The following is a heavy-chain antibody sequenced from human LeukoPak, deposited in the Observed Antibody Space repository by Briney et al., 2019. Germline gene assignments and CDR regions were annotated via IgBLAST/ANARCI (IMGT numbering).Heavy chain of an antibody. D-gene: IGHD2-8*01. CDR3: ARDTVLMVYAMGEFDY. Sequence: KLSQTLSLTCAISGDSVSSNSAAWNWIRQSPSRGLEWLGRTYYRSKWYNDYAVSVKSRITINPDTSKNQFSLQLNSVTPEDTAVYCCARDTVLMVYAMGEFDYWGQGTLVTVSS. CDR1: GDSVSSNSAA. V-gene: IGHV6-1*01. CDR2: TYYRSKWYN. J-gene: IGHJ4*02.